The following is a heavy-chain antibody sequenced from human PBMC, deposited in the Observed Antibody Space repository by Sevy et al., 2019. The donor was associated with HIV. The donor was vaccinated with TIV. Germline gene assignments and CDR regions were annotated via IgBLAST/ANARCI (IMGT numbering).Heavy chain of an antibody. Sequence: SETLSITCTVSGGSISSYYWSWIRQPPGKGLEWIGYIYYSGSTNYNPSLKSRVTISVDTSKNQFSLKLSSVTAADTAVYYCARRRGYSYGFDAFDIWGQGTMVTVSS. V-gene: IGHV4-59*01. D-gene: IGHD5-18*01. CDR2: IYYSGST. CDR3: ARRRGYSYGFDAFDI. J-gene: IGHJ3*02. CDR1: GGSISSYY.